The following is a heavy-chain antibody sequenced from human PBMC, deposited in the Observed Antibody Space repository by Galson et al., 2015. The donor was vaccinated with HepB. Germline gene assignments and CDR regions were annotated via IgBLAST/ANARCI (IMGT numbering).Heavy chain of an antibody. V-gene: IGHV1-2*02. J-gene: IGHJ4*02. CDR1: GYTFTGYY. CDR2: INPNSGGT. D-gene: IGHD6-19*01. Sequence: SVKVSCKASGYTFTGYYMHWVRQAPGQGLEWMGWINPNSGGTNYAQKFQGRVTMTRDTSISTAYMELSRLRSDDTAVYYCARGIPPMSVAVDYWGQGTLVTVSS. CDR3: ARGIPPMSVAVDY.